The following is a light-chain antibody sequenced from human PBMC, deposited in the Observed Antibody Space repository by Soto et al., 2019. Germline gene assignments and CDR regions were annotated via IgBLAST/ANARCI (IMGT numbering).Light chain of an antibody. CDR1: SSNIGKNS. CDR3: GTWDNSLSAVI. Sequence: QSVLTQPPSVSAAPGQMVTISCSGDSSNIGKNSVSWYRQLPGTAPKILIYDSGKRPSGIPDRFSGSKSGTSATLGITGLQTGDEADYYCGTWDNSLSAVIFGGGTKVTVL. J-gene: IGLJ2*01. V-gene: IGLV1-51*01. CDR2: DSG.